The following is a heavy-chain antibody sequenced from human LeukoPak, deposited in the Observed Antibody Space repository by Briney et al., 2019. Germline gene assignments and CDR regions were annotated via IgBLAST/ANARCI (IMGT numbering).Heavy chain of an antibody. V-gene: IGHV4-59*01. D-gene: IGHD3-22*01. J-gene: IGHJ4*02. CDR3: ARAFWYYDSSGYLYYFDY. Sequence: SETLSLTCTVSGGSISSYYWSWIRQPPGKGLEWIGNIYYSGSTNYNPSLKSRVTISVDTSKNQFSLKLSSVTAADTAVYYCARAFWYYDSSGYLYYFDYWGQGTLVTVSS. CDR2: IYYSGST. CDR1: GGSISSYY.